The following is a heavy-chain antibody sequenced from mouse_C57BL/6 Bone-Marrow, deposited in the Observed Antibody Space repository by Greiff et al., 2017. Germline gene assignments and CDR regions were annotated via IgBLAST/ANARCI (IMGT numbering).Heavy chain of an antibody. CDR1: GYTFTSYW. CDR3: ARRWLLPDY. Sequence: VQLQQPGAELVRPGTSVKLSCKASGYTFTSYWMHWVKQRPGQGLEWIGVIDPSDSYTNYNQKFKGKATLTVDTSSSTAYMQLRSLTSEDAAVYYCARRWLLPDYWGQGTTLTVSS. D-gene: IGHD2-3*01. J-gene: IGHJ2*01. CDR2: IDPSDSYT. V-gene: IGHV1-59*01.